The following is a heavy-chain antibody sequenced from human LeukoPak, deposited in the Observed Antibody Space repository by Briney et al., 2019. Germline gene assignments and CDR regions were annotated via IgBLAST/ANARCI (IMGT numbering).Heavy chain of an antibody. J-gene: IGHJ4*02. CDR1: GFTFSSYW. CDR3: ARVGCSGGSCYFDYFDY. D-gene: IGHD2-15*01. CDR2: IKQDGSEK. Sequence: PGGSLRLSCAASGFTFSSYWMSWVRQAPGEGLEWVANIKQDGSEKYYVDSVKGRFTISRDNAKNSLYLQMNSLRAEDTAVYYCARVGCSGGSCYFDYFDYWGQGTLVTVSS. V-gene: IGHV3-7*03.